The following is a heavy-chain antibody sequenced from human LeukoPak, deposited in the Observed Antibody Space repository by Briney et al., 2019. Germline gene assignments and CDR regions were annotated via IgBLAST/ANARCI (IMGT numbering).Heavy chain of an antibody. V-gene: IGHV4-39*01. Sequence: PSQTLSLTCAVQGASLRGSYWGWIRQPPGKGLDCIGTIYYSGSTYYNPSLKSRVTISVDTSKNQFSLKLSSVTASDTAVYYCARRFAPSRNDAFDIWGQGTMVTVSS. CDR2: IYYSGST. J-gene: IGHJ3*02. CDR3: ARRFAPSRNDAFDI. CDR1: GASLRGSY. D-gene: IGHD3-10*01.